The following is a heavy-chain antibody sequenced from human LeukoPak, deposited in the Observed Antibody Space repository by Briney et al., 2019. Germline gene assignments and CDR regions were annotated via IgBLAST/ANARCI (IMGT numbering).Heavy chain of an antibody. CDR2: IFTSGST. Sequence: SETLSLTCSVSGVSMNSGSYYWSWIQQPAGKGLEWIGRIFTSGSTNYKSSLKSRVTISADTSKNQFSLNLSSVTAADTALYYCARAAYSGYDWDFDYWGQGILVTVSS. CDR3: ARAAYSGYDWDFDY. V-gene: IGHV4-61*02. D-gene: IGHD5-12*01. J-gene: IGHJ4*02. CDR1: GVSMNSGSYY.